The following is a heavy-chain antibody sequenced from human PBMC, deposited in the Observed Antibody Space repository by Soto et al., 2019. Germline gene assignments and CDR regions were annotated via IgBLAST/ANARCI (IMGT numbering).Heavy chain of an antibody. CDR1: GFTFSSYG. V-gene: IGHV3-33*01. J-gene: IGHJ4*02. CDR2: IWYDGSNK. Sequence: GGSLRLSSEASGFTFSSYGMHWVRQDPGKGLEWVAVIWYDGSNKYYADSVKGRFTISRDNSKNTLYLQMNSLRAEDTAVYFCARFSSSWYGRIDYWGQGTLVTVSS. D-gene: IGHD6-13*01. CDR3: ARFSSSWYGRIDY.